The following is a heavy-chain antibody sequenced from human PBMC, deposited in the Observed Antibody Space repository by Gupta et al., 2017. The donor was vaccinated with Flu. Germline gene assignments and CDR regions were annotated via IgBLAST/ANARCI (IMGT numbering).Heavy chain of an antibody. CDR2: INQGGSER. J-gene: IGHJ4*02. D-gene: IGHD3-10*01. V-gene: IGHV3-7*04. CDR3: ARDAFESGPDIDY. Sequence: EVQLVESGGGLVQPGGSLGLSCVASAFTFRSYWMTSFRQAPGKGLEWVANINQGGSERYYVDSVKGRFTISRDNAKNSLYLQMNSLRVDDTAVYYCARDAFESGPDIDYWGQGTLVTVSS. CDR1: AFTFRSYW.